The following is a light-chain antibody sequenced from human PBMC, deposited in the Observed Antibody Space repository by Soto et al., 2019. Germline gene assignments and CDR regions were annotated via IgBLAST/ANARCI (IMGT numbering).Light chain of an antibody. Sequence: QSVLTQPPSASGTPGQRVTISCSGSDSNIGSNTVNWYQQLPGTAPKLLIFSNNQQPSGVPDRFSASKSGTSASLAISGLQSEDEADYYCAAWDDSLNGCVFGTGTKVTVL. CDR2: SNN. V-gene: IGLV1-44*01. J-gene: IGLJ1*01. CDR3: AAWDDSLNGCV. CDR1: DSNIGSNT.